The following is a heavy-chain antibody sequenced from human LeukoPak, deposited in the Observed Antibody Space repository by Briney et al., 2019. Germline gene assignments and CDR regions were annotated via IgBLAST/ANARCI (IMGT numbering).Heavy chain of an antibody. CDR1: GGSLSSYY. Sequence: SETLSLTCTVSGGSLSSYYWSWIRQPPGKGLEWIGYIYYSGNTNYNPSLKSRVTISVDTSTNQFSLKLSSVTTADTAVYYCVRETAARAFDYWGQGTLVTVSS. CDR2: IYYSGNT. CDR3: VRETAARAFDY. D-gene: IGHD6-6*01. V-gene: IGHV4-59*01. J-gene: IGHJ4*02.